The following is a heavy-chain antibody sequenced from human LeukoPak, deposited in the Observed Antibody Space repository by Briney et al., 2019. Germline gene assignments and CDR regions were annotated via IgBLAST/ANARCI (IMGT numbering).Heavy chain of an antibody. D-gene: IGHD6-6*01. CDR1: GGSFSGYY. CDR2: INHSGST. J-gene: IGHJ4*02. CDR3: ARGGSSIAAPYYFDY. Sequence: SETLSLTCAVYGGSFSGYYWSGIRQPPGKGLEWIGEINHSGSTNYNPSLKSRVTISVDTSKNQFSLKLSSVTAADTAVYYCARGGSSIAAPYYFDYWGQGTLVTVSS. V-gene: IGHV4-34*01.